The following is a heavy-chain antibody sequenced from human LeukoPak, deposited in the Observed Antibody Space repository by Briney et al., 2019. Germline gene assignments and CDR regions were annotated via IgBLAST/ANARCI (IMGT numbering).Heavy chain of an antibody. Sequence: SVKVSCKASGGTFGSYVISWVRQAPGQGLEWVGGIIPIFGTAHYAQKFQGRLTITADESTSTVYMEMSSLRSEDTAMYYCAKEGDTALVTGYFDLWGRGTLVTVSA. CDR1: GGTFGSYV. J-gene: IGHJ2*01. D-gene: IGHD5-18*01. V-gene: IGHV1-69*13. CDR3: AKEGDTALVTGYFDL. CDR2: IIPIFGTA.